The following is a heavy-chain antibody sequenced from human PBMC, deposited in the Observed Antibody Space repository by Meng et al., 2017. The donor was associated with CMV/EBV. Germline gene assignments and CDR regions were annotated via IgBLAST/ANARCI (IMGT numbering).Heavy chain of an antibody. CDR3: ATTSGSSY. V-gene: IGHV3-9*01. D-gene: IGHD6-6*01. CDR2: ISWNSGSI. Sequence: GGSLRLSCAASGFTFDDYAMHWVRQAPGKGLEWVSGISWNSGSIGYADSVKGRFTISRDNAKNSIYLHMSTLRAEDTAVYYCATTSGSSYWGQGAQVTVSS. CDR1: GFTFDDYA. J-gene: IGHJ4*02.